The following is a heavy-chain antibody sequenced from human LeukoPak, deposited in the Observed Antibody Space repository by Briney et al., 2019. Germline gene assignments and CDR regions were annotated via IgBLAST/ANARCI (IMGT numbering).Heavy chain of an antibody. CDR1: GFSFSTYS. CDR3: ARMPDYGSFNWFDP. Sequence: GSLRLSCAASGFSFSTYSMNWVRQPPGKGLEWIGEINHSGSTNYNPSLKSRVTISVDTSKNQFSLKLTSVTAADTAVYYCARMPDYGSFNWFDPWGQGTLVTVSS. V-gene: IGHV4-34*01. D-gene: IGHD4-17*01. CDR2: INHSGST. J-gene: IGHJ5*02.